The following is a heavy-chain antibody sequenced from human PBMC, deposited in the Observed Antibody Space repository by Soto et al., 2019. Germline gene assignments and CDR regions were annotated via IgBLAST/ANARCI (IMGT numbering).Heavy chain of an antibody. CDR1: GFTFSSYA. CDR2: INSDGTTT. CDR3: ARGLYHKYGQDY. Sequence: GGSLRLSCAASGFTFSSYAMGWVRQAPGKGLVWVSRINSDGTTTNFADSVKGRFTISRDNAQNTLFLQMNGLRAEDTAVYYCARGLYHKYGQDYWGRGTLVTVSS. J-gene: IGHJ4*02. D-gene: IGHD2-2*01. V-gene: IGHV3-74*01.